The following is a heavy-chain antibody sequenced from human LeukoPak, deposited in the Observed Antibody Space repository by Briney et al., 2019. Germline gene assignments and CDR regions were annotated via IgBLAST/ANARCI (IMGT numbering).Heavy chain of an antibody. J-gene: IGHJ4*02. CDR3: ARDEAAAGPRPFDY. Sequence: GGSLRLSCAASGFTFNMYTLNWVRQAPGKKLEWVSSISGSSIYIYYADSVKGRFTISRDNAKNSPYLQMDSLRADDTAVYYCARDEAAAGPRPFDYWGQGTLVTVSS. V-gene: IGHV3-21*01. CDR2: ISGSSIYI. CDR1: GFTFNMYT. D-gene: IGHD6-13*01.